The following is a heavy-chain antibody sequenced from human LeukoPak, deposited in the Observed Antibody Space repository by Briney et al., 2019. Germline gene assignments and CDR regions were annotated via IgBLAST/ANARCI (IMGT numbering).Heavy chain of an antibody. Sequence: ASVKVSCKAFGYTFTSNYMHWVRQAPGQGPEWMGVISPSGGSTTYAQKFQGRVTLTRDMSTSTDYLELSSLRSEDTAVYYCARDNSVRDEAWWFNLWGQGTLVTVFS. CDR2: ISPSGGST. D-gene: IGHD5-24*01. CDR1: GYTFTSNY. CDR3: ARDNSVRDEAWWFNL. V-gene: IGHV1-46*01. J-gene: IGHJ5*02.